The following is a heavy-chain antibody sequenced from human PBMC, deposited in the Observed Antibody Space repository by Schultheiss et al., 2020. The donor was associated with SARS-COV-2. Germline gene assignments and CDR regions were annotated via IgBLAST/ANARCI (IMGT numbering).Heavy chain of an antibody. CDR3: ARESGP. D-gene: IGHD1-14*01. J-gene: IGHJ5*02. Sequence: GGSLRLSCAASGFTFSSYGMHWVRQAPGKGLEWVAVISYDGSNKYYADSVKGRFTISRDNAKNTLYLQMNSLRAEDTAVYYCARESGPWGQGTLVTVSS. CDR2: ISYDGSNK. CDR1: GFTFSSYG. V-gene: IGHV3-30*03.